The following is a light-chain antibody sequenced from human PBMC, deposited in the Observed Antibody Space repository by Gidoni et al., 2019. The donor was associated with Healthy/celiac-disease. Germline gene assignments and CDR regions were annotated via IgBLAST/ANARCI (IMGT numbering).Light chain of an antibody. J-gene: IGLJ2*01. V-gene: IGLV1-51*02. Sequence: QSVLTQPPSVSAAPGQKVTISCSGSSSNIGNNYVSWYQQLPGTAPKLLIYENNKRPLGIPDRFSGSKSGTSATLGITGLQTGDEADYYCGTWDSSLSALFGGGTKLTVL. CDR3: GTWDSSLSAL. CDR2: ENN. CDR1: SSNIGNNY.